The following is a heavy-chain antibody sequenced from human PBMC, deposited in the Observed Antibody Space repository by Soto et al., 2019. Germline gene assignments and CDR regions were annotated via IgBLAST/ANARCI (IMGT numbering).Heavy chain of an antibody. V-gene: IGHV3-23*01. Sequence: RALRLSCEASGGTFSNFDMSWVRQAPGKGLEWVSGINHGGALTFYPDSVRGRFTISRDNSKNTVSLQMSSLRAEDTAMYFCAKVNFFDTPGTFDVWGQGTPVTVSS. CDR3: AKVNFFDTPGTFDV. J-gene: IGHJ3*01. CDR2: INHGGALT. CDR1: GGTFSNFD. D-gene: IGHD2-15*01.